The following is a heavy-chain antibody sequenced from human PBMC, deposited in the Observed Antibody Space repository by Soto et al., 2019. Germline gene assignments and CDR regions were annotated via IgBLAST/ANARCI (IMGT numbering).Heavy chain of an antibody. CDR1: GFNFSDYA. V-gene: IGHV3-30*18. CDR3: AKLRDEAC. J-gene: IGHJ4*02. CDR2: ISFDGTNK. Sequence: PGVSLRLSCAASGFNFSDYAMHWVRHLPGKGLEWVARISFDGTNKYYGDSVKGRVTISRDNSKNTLYLQMNSLGPEDTGLCYCAKLRDEACWGQGTQVTVSS.